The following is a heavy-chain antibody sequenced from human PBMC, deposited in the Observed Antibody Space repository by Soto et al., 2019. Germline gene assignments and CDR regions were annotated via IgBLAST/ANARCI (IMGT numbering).Heavy chain of an antibody. CDR1: GFTFSSYG. Sequence: QVQLVESGGGVVQPGRSLRLSCAASGFTFSSYGMHWVRQAPGKGLEWVAVISYDGSNKYYADSVKGRFTISRDNSKNTLYLQMNSLRAEDTAVYYCAKSTWVRIVVVPPWFDPWGQGTLVTVSS. J-gene: IGHJ5*02. D-gene: IGHD2-2*01. CDR3: AKSTWVRIVVVPPWFDP. V-gene: IGHV3-30*18. CDR2: ISYDGSNK.